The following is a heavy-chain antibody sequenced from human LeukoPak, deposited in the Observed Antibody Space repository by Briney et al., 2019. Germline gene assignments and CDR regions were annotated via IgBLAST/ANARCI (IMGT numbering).Heavy chain of an antibody. CDR2: INPNSGGT. V-gene: IGHV1-2*04. J-gene: IGHJ3*02. Sequence: ASVKVSCKASGYTFTGYYMHWVRQAPGQGLEWMGWINPNSGGTNYAQKFQGWVTMTRDTSISTAYMELSRLRSDDTAVYYCASSLGMIVVVNDAFDIWGQGTMVTVSS. CDR3: ASSLGMIVVVNDAFDI. CDR1: GYTFTGYY. D-gene: IGHD3-22*01.